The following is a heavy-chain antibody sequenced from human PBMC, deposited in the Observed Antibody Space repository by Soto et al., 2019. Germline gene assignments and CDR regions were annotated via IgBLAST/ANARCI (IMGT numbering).Heavy chain of an antibody. CDR2: IYYSGST. Sequence: SETLSLTCTVSGGSISSYYWSWIRQPPGKGLEWIGYIYYSGSTNYNPSLKSRVTISVDTSKNQFSLKLSSVTAADTAVYYCARGDQNYDILTGYYLPYYYYGMDVWGQGTTVTVS. CDR3: ARGDQNYDILTGYYLPYYYYGMDV. CDR1: GGSISSYY. D-gene: IGHD3-9*01. V-gene: IGHV4-59*01. J-gene: IGHJ6*02.